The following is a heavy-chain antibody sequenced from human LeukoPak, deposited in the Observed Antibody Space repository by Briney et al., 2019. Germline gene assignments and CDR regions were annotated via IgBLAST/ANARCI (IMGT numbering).Heavy chain of an antibody. D-gene: IGHD3-22*01. CDR3: ARAYYESSAYRHAVYFDY. CDR1: GYTFTNYG. J-gene: IGHJ4*02. CDR2: INPSDDST. Sequence: ASVKVSCKASGYTFTNYGISWVRQAPGQGLEWMGIINPSDDSTRYAQKFQGRVTMTKDTSTNTVYMHLSSLSSDDTAVYYCARAYYESSAYRHAVYFDYWGQGTLVTVSS. V-gene: IGHV1-46*01.